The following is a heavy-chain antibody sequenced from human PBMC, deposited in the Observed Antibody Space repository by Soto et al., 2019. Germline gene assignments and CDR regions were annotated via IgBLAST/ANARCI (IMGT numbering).Heavy chain of an antibody. CDR2: VYYSGST. D-gene: IGHD2-2*01. J-gene: IGHJ2*01. Sequence: QLQLQESGPGLVKPSETLSLTCIVSGGSTSSSSYYWGWIRQPPGKGLDWIGNVYYSGSTSYNPSLKSRVTISVDTSKNQFSLKLSSVTAADTAVYYCATLPQDIVVVPAAPTPYWYFDLWGRGTLVTVSS. CDR1: GGSTSSSSYY. CDR3: ATLPQDIVVVPAAPTPYWYFDL. V-gene: IGHV4-39*01.